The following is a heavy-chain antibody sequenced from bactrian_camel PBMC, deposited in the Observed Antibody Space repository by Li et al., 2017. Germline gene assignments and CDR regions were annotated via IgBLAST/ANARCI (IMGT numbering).Heavy chain of an antibody. CDR1: GFTFSSYG. CDR3: ATAY. J-gene: IGHJ4*01. CDR2: TTGGGGST. Sequence: QLVESGGGLVQPGGSLRLSCAASGFTFSSYGMSWVRQAPGKALEWVSGTTGGGGSTLYADSVKGRFTISGDNAKNTLYLQMNSLKTEDTAVYYCATAYWGQGTQVTVS. V-gene: IGHV3S40*01.